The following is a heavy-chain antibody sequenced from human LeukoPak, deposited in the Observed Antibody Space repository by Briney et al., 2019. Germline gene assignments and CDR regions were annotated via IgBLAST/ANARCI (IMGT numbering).Heavy chain of an antibody. D-gene: IGHD6-19*01. Sequence: GASVKGSCKASGYTFTSYYMHWVRQAPGQGLEWMGIINPSGGSTSYAQKFQGRVTMTRDTSTSTVYMELSSLRSEDTAVYYCARDQYGSSGWSDAFDIWGQGTMVTVSS. V-gene: IGHV1-46*01. CDR3: ARDQYGSSGWSDAFDI. J-gene: IGHJ3*02. CDR2: INPSGGST. CDR1: GYTFTSYY.